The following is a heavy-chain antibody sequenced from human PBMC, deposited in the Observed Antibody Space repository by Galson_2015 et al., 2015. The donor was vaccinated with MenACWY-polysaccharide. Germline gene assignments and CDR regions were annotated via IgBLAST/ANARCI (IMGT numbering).Heavy chain of an antibody. Sequence: SLRLSCAVSGFTISNYWMYWVRQAPGKGLEWVANIKQDGSEKNYVGSVKGRFTISRDNAKNTLYLQMNSLRVEDTAAYYCARILYYWGQGTLVTVSP. J-gene: IGHJ4*02. V-gene: IGHV3-7*01. CDR1: GFTISNYW. CDR3: ARILYY. CDR2: IKQDGSEK.